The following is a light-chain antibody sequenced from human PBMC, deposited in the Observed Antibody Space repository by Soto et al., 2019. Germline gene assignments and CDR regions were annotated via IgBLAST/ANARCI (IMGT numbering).Light chain of an antibody. CDR3: SSSATNSPPVV. J-gene: IGLJ2*01. CDR1: SGDIGSYTY. CDR2: EVT. Sequence: QSALTQPASVSGSPGQSITISCTGTSGDIGSYTYVSWYQQYPGKAPKLLISEVTNRPSGVSNRFSGSKSGNTASLTISGLQAEDEAHYYCSSSATNSPPVVFGGGTKLTVL. V-gene: IGLV2-14*01.